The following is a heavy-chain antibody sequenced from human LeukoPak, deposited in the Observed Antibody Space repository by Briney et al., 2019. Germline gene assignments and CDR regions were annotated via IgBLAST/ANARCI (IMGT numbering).Heavy chain of an antibody. CDR3: ARRCSGYDY. Sequence: SETLSLTCAVYGGSFSGYYWSWIRQPPGKGLEWIGEINHSGSTNYNPSLKSRVTISVGTSKNQFSLKLSSVTAADTAVYYCARRCSGYDYWGQGTLVTVSS. V-gene: IGHV4-34*01. D-gene: IGHD5-24*01. CDR2: INHSGST. CDR1: GGSFSGYY. J-gene: IGHJ4*02.